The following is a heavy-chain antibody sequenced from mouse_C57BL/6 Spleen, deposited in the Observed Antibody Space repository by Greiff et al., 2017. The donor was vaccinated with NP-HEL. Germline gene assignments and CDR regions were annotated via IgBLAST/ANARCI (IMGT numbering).Heavy chain of an antibody. J-gene: IGHJ4*01. CDR1: GFTFSSYG. Sequence: EVKLMESGGDSVKPGGSLKLSCAASGFTFSSYGMSWVRQTPDKRLEWVATISSGGSYTYYPDSVKGRFTISRDNAKNTLYLQMSSLKSEDTAMYYCARQRMMVTTGAMDYWGQGTSVTVSS. CDR3: ARQRMMVTTGAMDY. V-gene: IGHV5-6*01. D-gene: IGHD2-3*01. CDR2: ISSGGSYT.